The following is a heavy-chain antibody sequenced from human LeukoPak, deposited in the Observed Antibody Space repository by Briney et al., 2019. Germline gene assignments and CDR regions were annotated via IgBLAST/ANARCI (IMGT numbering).Heavy chain of an antibody. V-gene: IGHV1-18*01. CDR3: ARDLPLYSSSWYGRY. D-gene: IGHD6-13*01. CDR1: GYTFTSYG. Sequence: GASVKVSCKASGYTFTSYGISWVRQAPGQGLEWMGWISAYNGNTNYAQKLQGRVTMTTDTSTSTAYMELRSMRSDDPAVYYCARDLPLYSSSWYGRYWGQGTLVTVSS. CDR2: ISAYNGNT. J-gene: IGHJ4*02.